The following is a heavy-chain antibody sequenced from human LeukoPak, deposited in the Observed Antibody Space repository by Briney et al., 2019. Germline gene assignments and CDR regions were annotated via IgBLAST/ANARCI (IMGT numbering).Heavy chain of an antibody. D-gene: IGHD6-19*01. Sequence: GGSLRLSCAASGFTFSSYGMHWVRQAPGKGLEWVAVISYDGSNKYYADSVKGRFTISRDNSKNTLYLQMNSLRAEDTAVYYCAKSPIAVAGIPNYYYYMDVWGKGTTVTISS. CDR1: GFTFSSYG. CDR3: AKSPIAVAGIPNYYYYMDV. V-gene: IGHV3-30*18. CDR2: ISYDGSNK. J-gene: IGHJ6*03.